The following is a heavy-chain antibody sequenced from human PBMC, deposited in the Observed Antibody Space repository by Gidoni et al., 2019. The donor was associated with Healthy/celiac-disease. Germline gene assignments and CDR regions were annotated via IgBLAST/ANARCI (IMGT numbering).Heavy chain of an antibody. J-gene: IGHJ4*02. CDR3: AKGGFVGGYYTPDY. V-gene: IGHV3-23*01. Sequence: EVQLLASGGGLVQPGGSLRLSCAASGFTFSSYAMSWVRQAPGKGLEWVSAISGSGGSTYYTDSVKGRFTISRDNSKNTLYLQMNSLRAEDTAVYYCAKGGFVGGYYTPDYWGQGTLVTVSS. CDR1: GFTFSSYA. D-gene: IGHD3-3*01. CDR2: ISGSGGST.